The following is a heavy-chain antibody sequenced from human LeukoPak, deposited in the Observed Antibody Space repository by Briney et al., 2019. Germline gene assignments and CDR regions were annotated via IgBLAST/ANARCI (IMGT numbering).Heavy chain of an antibody. CDR1: GGSVSSGSYY. CDR2: IYYSGST. V-gene: IGHV4-61*01. Sequence: PETLSLTCTVSGGSVSSGSYYWSWIRQPPGKGLEWIGYIYYSGSTNYNPSLKSRVTISVDTSKNQFSLKLSSVTAADTAVYYCARGPLVVTIGGEWGNWFDPWGQGTLVTVSS. CDR3: ARGPLVVTIGGEWGNWFDP. D-gene: IGHD5-12*01. J-gene: IGHJ5*02.